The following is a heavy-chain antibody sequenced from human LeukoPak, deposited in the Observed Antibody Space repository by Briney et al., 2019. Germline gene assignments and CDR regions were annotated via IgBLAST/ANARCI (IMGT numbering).Heavy chain of an antibody. J-gene: IGHJ3*02. CDR1: GGSISSSSYY. CDR3: AREGARWEPSFSAFDI. D-gene: IGHD1-26*01. Sequence: PSETLSLTCTVSGGSISSSSYYWGWIRQPPGKGLEWIGSIYYSGSTSYNPSLKSRVTISVDTSKNQFSLKLSSVTAADTAVYYCAREGARWEPSFSAFDIWGQGTMVTVSS. V-gene: IGHV4-39*07. CDR2: IYYSGST.